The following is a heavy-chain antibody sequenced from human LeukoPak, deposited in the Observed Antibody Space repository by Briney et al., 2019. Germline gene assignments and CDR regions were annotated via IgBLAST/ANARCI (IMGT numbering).Heavy chain of an antibody. CDR2: ISYDGSNK. CDR3: VPSGIDCSSTSCYRANWFDP. D-gene: IGHD2-2*01. Sequence: PGGSLRLSCAASGFTFSSYAMHWVRQAPGKGLEWVAVISYDGSNKYYADSVKGRFTISRDNSKNTLYLQMNSLRAEDTAVYYCVPSGIDCSSTSCYRANWFDPWGQGTLVTVSS. CDR1: GFTFSSYA. V-gene: IGHV3-30-3*01. J-gene: IGHJ5*02.